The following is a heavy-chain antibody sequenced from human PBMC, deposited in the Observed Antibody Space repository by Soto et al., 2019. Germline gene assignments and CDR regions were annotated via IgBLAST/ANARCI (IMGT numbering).Heavy chain of an antibody. J-gene: IGHJ4*02. CDR1: GDSISSSSYY. D-gene: IGHD4-17*01. Sequence: QLQLQESGPGLVKPSETLSLTCSVSGDSISSSSYYWGWIRQPPGKGLEWIGTINYSGSTYYNPLLTSLFAISVDTAKNQFSRKMRSVTAADTAVYYCASLYGDYVPYWGQGILVSVSS. CDR3: ASLYGDYVPY. CDR2: INYSGST. V-gene: IGHV4-39*01.